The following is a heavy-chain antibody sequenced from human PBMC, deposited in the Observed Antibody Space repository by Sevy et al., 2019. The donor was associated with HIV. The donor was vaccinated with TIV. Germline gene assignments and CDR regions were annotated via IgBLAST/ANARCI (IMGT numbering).Heavy chain of an antibody. J-gene: IGHJ4*02. CDR3: AKDRGLWFGEFDYYFDY. Sequence: RGYLRLSCAASGFTFSSYAMSWVRQAPGKGLEWVSAISGSGGSTYYADSVKGRFTISRDNSKNTLYLQMNSLRAEDTALYYCAKDRGLWFGEFDYYFDYWGQGTLVTVSS. V-gene: IGHV3-23*01. D-gene: IGHD3-10*01. CDR2: ISGSGGST. CDR1: GFTFSSYA.